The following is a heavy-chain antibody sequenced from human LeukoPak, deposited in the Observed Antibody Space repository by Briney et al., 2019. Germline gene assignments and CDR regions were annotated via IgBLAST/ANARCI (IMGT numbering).Heavy chain of an antibody. CDR1: GFTFSSYA. CDR2: ISGSGGST. J-gene: IGHJ4*02. Sequence: GGSLRLSCAASGFTFSSYAMSWVRQASGKGLEWVSAISGSGGSTYYADSVKGRFTISRDNSKNTLYLQMNSPRAEDTAVYYCAKVPYGGYDYFDYWGQGTLVTVSS. V-gene: IGHV3-23*01. D-gene: IGHD5-12*01. CDR3: AKVPYGGYDYFDY.